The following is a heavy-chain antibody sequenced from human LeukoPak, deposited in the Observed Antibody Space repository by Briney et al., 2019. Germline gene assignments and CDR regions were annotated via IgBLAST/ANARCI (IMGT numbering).Heavy chain of an antibody. D-gene: IGHD2-15*01. CDR2: ISGGGSTI. Sequence: GGSLRLSCAASGFTFSSYEMNWVRQAPGKGLEWISYISGGGSTIYYADSVKGRFTISRDNAKNSLYLQMNSLRAEDTAVYYCARLHVKFYCSGGSCYPGHWGQGTLVTVSS. J-gene: IGHJ4*02. V-gene: IGHV3-48*03. CDR1: GFTFSSYE. CDR3: ARLHVKFYCSGGSCYPGH.